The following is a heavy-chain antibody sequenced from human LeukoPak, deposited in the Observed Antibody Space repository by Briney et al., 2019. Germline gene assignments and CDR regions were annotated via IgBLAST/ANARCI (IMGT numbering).Heavy chain of an antibody. V-gene: IGHV3-64D*06. CDR3: VKPGYRSSWFDY. J-gene: IGHJ4*02. CDR2: TSSNGGST. Sequence: GGSLRLSCSASGFAFGDYTMHCVRQAPGKGLEYVSATSSNGGSTNYADSVKGRFTISRDNSKNTLYLQMRSLRGEDTAVYYCVKPGYRSSWFDYWGQGALVTVSS. D-gene: IGHD6-13*01. CDR1: GFAFGDYT.